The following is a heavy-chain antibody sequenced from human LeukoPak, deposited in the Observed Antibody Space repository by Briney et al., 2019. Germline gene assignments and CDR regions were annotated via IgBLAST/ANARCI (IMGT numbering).Heavy chain of an antibody. J-gene: IGHJ6*04. CDR1: GGTFSSYA. CDR3: ATTPPSGVVVPAATDYYYYGMDV. Sequence: SVKVSCKASGGTFSSYAISWVRQAPGQGLEWMGGIIRIFGAANYAQKFQGRVTITADKSTSTAYMELSSLRSEDTAVYYCATTPPSGVVVPAATDYYYYGMDVWGKGTTVTVSS. V-gene: IGHV1-69*06. CDR2: IIRIFGAA. D-gene: IGHD2-2*01.